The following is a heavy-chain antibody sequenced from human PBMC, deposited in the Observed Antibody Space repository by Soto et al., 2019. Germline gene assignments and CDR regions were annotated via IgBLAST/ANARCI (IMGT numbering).Heavy chain of an antibody. CDR1: GLTFSNYG. J-gene: IGHJ3*01. V-gene: IGHV3-33*01. CDR3: EGRDDPFHV. Sequence: QVQLVESGGGVVQPERSLRLSCVATGLTFSNYGIHWVRQAPGRGLEWVAVIWHDGSQKYSADSVRGRFTISRDNSKNTVYLQMNSLRAEDTAVYYCEGRDDPFHVWGQGTMVTVPS. CDR2: IWHDGSQK.